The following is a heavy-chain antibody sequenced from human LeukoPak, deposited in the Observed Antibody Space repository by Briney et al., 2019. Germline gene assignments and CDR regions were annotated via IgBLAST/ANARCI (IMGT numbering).Heavy chain of an antibody. CDR1: GASINSYY. CDR3: ARRFVDSSGYYYDDY. Sequence: PSETLSLTCTVSGASINSYYWSWIRQPPGKGLEWMGYISHSGTASYSPYFESRVAISVHKSENQFSLTLSSVTAADTAVYYCARRFVDSSGYYYDDYWGQGILVTVSS. V-gene: IGHV4-59*08. D-gene: IGHD3-22*01. J-gene: IGHJ4*02. CDR2: ISHSGTA.